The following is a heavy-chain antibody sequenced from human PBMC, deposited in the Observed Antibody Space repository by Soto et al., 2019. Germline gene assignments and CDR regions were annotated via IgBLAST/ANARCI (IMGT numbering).Heavy chain of an antibody. D-gene: IGHD6-19*01. CDR1: GGSFSGYY. J-gene: IGHJ4*02. CDR2: INHSGST. V-gene: IGHV4-34*01. CDR3: ASGYSSGRTFDY. Sequence: PSETLSLTCAVYGGSFSGYYWSWIRQPPGKGLEWIGEINHSGSTNYNPSLKSRVTISVDTSKNQFSLKLSSVTAADTAVYYCASGYSSGRTFDYWGQGTLVTVSS.